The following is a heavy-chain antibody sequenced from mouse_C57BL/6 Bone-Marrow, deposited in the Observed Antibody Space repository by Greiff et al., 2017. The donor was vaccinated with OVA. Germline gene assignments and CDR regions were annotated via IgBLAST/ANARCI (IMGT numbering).Heavy chain of an antibody. CDR2: IDPENGDT. D-gene: IGHD1-1*01. Sequence: VQLKESGAELVRPGASVKLSCTASGFNIKDDYMHWVKQRPEQGLEWIGWIDPENGDTEYASKFQGKATITADTSSNTAYLQLSSLTSEDTAVYYCTTYYYGLDYWGQGTTLTVSS. CDR3: TTYYYGLDY. J-gene: IGHJ2*01. CDR1: GFNIKDDY. V-gene: IGHV14-4*01.